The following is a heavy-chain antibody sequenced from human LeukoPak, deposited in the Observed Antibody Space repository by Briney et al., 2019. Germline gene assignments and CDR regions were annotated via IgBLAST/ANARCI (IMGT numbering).Heavy chain of an antibody. CDR2: IFPSGGEI. V-gene: IGHV3-21*04. CDR1: GFTFSSYS. Sequence: PGGSLRLSCAASGFTFSSYSMNWVRQAPGKGLEWASSIFPSGGEIHYADSVRGRFTISRDNSKSTLSLQMNSLRAEDTAIYYCATYRQVLLPFESWGQGTLVTVSS. J-gene: IGHJ4*02. CDR3: ATYRQVLLPFES. D-gene: IGHD2-8*02.